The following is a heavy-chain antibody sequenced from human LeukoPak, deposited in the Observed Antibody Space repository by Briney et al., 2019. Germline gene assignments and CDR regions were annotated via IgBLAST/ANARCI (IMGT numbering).Heavy chain of an antibody. J-gene: IGHJ6*03. Sequence: PGGSLRLSCAASGFTFSSYSMNWVRQAPGKGLEWVSSISSSSSYIYYADSVKGRFTISRDNAKNSLYLQMNSLRAEDTAVYYCARGGIPTDYYYMDVWGKGTTVTVSS. CDR3: ARGGIPTDYYYMDV. D-gene: IGHD6-13*01. CDR2: ISSSSSYI. CDR1: GFTFSSYS. V-gene: IGHV3-21*01.